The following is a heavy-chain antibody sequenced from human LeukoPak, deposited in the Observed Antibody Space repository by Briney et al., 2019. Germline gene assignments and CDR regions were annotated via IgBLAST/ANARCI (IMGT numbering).Heavy chain of an antibody. CDR1: GFTFSGYW. CDR3: ARGYGSPDF. V-gene: IGHV3-7*05. Sequence: PGGSQRLSCAASGFTFSGYWMSWVRQAPGKGLEWVASIKQDGSDKYYVDSVKGRFTISRDNAKKTLFLQMNTLRAEDTAVYYCARGYGSPDFWGQGTLVTVSS. J-gene: IGHJ4*02. D-gene: IGHD2-15*01. CDR2: IKQDGSDK.